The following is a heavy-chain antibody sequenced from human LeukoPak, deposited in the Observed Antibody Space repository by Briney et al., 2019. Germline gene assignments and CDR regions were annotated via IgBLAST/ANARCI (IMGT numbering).Heavy chain of an antibody. CDR3: TAVTALGALDY. D-gene: IGHD2-21*02. CDR1: GGSISSGGYY. CDR2: IYYSGST. V-gene: IGHV4-61*08. J-gene: IGHJ4*02. Sequence: PSQTLSLTCTVSGGSISSGGYYWSWIRQPPGKGLEWIGYIYYSGSTNYNPSLKSRVTISVDTSKNQFSLKLSSVTAADTAVYYCTAVTALGALDYWGQGTLVTVSS.